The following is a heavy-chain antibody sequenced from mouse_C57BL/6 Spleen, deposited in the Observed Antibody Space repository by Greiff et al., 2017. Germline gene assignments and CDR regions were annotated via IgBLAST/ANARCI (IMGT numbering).Heavy chain of an antibody. V-gene: IGHV1-39*01. CDR3: AGNGDGYFGV. J-gene: IGHJ1*03. D-gene: IGHD4-1*01. CDR2: INPNYGTT. CDR1: GYSFTDYN. Sequence: VQLKQSGPELVKPGASVKISCKASGYSFTDYNTNWVKQSHGKSLEWIGVINPNYGTTSYNQKFKGKATLTVDQSSSTAYMQLNSLASEDSAVYDCAGNGDGYFGVWGTGTTVTVSS.